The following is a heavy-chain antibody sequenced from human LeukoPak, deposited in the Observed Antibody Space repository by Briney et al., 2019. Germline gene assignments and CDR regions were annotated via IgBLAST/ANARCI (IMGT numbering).Heavy chain of an antibody. CDR3: ARAYSSSWYFNWFDP. CDR1: GDSITGYY. Sequence: PSETLSLTCSVSGDSITGYYWGWIRQPPGKGLEWIGNIYYTGNTYYNSSLKSRVTISLDTSKNQFSLKLSSVTAADTAVYYCARAYSSSWYFNWFDPWGQGTLVTVSS. V-gene: IGHV4-38-2*02. CDR2: IYYTGNT. D-gene: IGHD6-13*01. J-gene: IGHJ5*02.